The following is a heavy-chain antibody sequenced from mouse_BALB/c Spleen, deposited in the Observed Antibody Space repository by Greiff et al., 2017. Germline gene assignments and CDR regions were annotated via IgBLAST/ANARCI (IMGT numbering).Heavy chain of an antibody. CDR2: ISYSGST. CDR1: GYSITSDYA. Sequence: EVKLVESGPGLVKPSQSLSLSCTVSGYSITSDYAWNWNRQFPGNKLEWMGYISYSGSTSYNPSLKSRISITRDTSKNQFFLQLNSVTTEDTATYYGARDITTVYFDYWGQGTTLTVSS. V-gene: IGHV3-2*02. J-gene: IGHJ2*01. CDR3: ARDITTVYFDY. D-gene: IGHD1-1*01.